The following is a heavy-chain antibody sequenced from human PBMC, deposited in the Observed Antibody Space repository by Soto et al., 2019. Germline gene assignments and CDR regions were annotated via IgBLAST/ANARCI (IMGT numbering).Heavy chain of an antibody. V-gene: IGHV4-59*01. Sequence: QVQLQESGPGLVKPSETLSLTCTVSGAFSSTYYWSWIRQPPGKGLEWIGYMNNIGRTNYNPSLKSRVTISLDTSKNQFFLKLSSVIAADTAVYYCARSFCRDAVRCNWFDPWGLGTLVTASS. D-gene: IGHD2-8*01. CDR3: ARSFCRDAVRCNWFDP. J-gene: IGHJ5*02. CDR2: MNNIGRT. CDR1: GAFSSTYY.